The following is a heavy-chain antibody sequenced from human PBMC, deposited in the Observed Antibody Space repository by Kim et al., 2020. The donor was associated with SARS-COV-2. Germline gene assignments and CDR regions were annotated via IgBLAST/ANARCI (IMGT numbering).Heavy chain of an antibody. CDR1: GGSISPYY. Sequence: SETLSLTCTFSGGSISPYYWNWIRRPPGGALEWIGCIYYTGSPTYNPSLKSRATMSLDTSKNQFSLKLTSVTAAYTAFYYCARGRATTSPSPFDYRGQ. V-gene: IGHV4-59*01. CDR2: IYYTGSP. CDR3: ARGRATTSPSPFDY. J-gene: IGHJ4*02. D-gene: IGHD2-2*01.